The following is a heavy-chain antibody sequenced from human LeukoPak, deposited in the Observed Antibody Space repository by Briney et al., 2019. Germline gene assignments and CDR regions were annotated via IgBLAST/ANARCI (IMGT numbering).Heavy chain of an antibody. J-gene: IGHJ4*02. V-gene: IGHV3-23*01. D-gene: IGHD7-27*01. Sequence: GGSLRLSCAAPGFTFSSYAMSWVRQAPGKGLERVSAISGSGGSTYYADSVKGRFTISRDNSKNTLYLQMNSLRAEDTAVYYCATPWGSPAYPLNYFDYWGQGTLVTVSS. CDR2: ISGSGGST. CDR3: ATPWGSPAYPLNYFDY. CDR1: GFTFSSYA.